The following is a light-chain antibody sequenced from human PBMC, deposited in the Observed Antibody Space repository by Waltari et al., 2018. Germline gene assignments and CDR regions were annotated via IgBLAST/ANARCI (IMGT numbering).Light chain of an antibody. CDR1: SGHSSYA. CDR2: VNSDGSH. V-gene: IGLV4-69*01. J-gene: IGLJ3*02. CDR3: QTGGFGIWV. Sequence: QLMLTQSPSASASLGASVKLTCTLSSGHSSYAIAWLQQQPEKGPRYLMKVNSDGSHIKGYGIPDRFSGSSSGAERYLTISSLQSEDEADYYCQTGGFGIWVFGGGTKLTVL.